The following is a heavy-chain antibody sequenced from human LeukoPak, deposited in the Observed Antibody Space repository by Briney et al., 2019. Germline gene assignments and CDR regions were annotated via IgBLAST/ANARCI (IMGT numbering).Heavy chain of an antibody. Sequence: SVKVSCKASGGTFSSYAISWVRQAPGQGLEWMGGIIPIFGSANYAQKFQGRVTITADESTSTAYMELSSLRSEDAAVYYCATAPTLYSGSYFFDSWGQGTLVTVSS. J-gene: IGHJ4*02. CDR2: IIPIFGSA. CDR1: GGTFSSYA. D-gene: IGHD1-26*01. V-gene: IGHV1-69*01. CDR3: ATAPTLYSGSYFFDS.